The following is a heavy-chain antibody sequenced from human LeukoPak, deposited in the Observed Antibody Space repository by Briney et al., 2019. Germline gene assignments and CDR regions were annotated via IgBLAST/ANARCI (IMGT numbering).Heavy chain of an antibody. CDR3: AVYLLGFDY. D-gene: IGHD3-16*01. J-gene: IGHJ4*02. V-gene: IGHV4-59*01. Sequence: SETLSLTCTVSGGSISSYYWSWIRQPPGKGLEWIGYIYYSGSTNYNPSLKSRVTIAVDTSKNQFSLKLSSVTAADTAVYYCAVYLLGFDYWGQGILVTVSS. CDR1: GGSISSYY. CDR2: IYYSGST.